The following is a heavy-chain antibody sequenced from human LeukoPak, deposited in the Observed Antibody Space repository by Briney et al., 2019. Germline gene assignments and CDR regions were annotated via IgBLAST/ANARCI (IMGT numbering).Heavy chain of an antibody. J-gene: IGHJ4*02. CDR1: GLTFSDFW. Sequence: GGSLRLSCAASGLTFSDFWMHWVRQPPGKGLVWVALVKGDGRTTIYADSVKGRFTISRDNAKNTLYLQMNSLRADDSGVYYCATGHSYGYDYWGQGVLVTVSS. CDR2: VKGDGRTT. V-gene: IGHV3-74*01. CDR3: ATGHSYGYDY. D-gene: IGHD5-18*01.